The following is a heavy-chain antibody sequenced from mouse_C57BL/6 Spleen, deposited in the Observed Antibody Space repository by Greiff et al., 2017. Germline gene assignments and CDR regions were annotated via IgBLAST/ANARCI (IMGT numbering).Heavy chain of an antibody. J-gene: IGHJ2*01. CDR3: ARDYYYGSSPYYFDY. Sequence: QVQLQQPGTELVKPGASVKLSCKASGYTFTSYWMHWVKQRPGKGLEWIGRIYPGDGDTNYNGKFKGKATLTADKSSSTAYMQLSSLTSEDSAVYFCARDYYYGSSPYYFDYWGQGTTLTVSS. CDR1: GYTFTSYW. V-gene: IGHV1-82*01. D-gene: IGHD1-1*01. CDR2: IYPGDGDT.